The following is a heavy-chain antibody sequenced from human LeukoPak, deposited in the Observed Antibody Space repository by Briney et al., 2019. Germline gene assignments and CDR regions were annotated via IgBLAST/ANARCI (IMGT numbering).Heavy chain of an antibody. V-gene: IGHV3-21*04. D-gene: IGHD2-15*01. Sequence: GGSLRLSCAASGFTFNYYSMNWVRQARGKGLEWVSSISSSSIYIYYADSVQGRFTISRDNAKNELYLQMTSLRVEDTAVYYCAKSGLNRFDYWGQGTLVTVSS. J-gene: IGHJ4*02. CDR3: AKSGLNRFDY. CDR2: ISSSSIYI. CDR1: GFTFNYYS.